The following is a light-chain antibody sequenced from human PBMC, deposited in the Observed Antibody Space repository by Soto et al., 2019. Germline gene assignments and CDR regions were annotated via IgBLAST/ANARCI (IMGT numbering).Light chain of an antibody. J-gene: IGKJ3*01. Sequence: DIQMTQSPSSLPASVGDRVTITCRASQSISTYVNWYQQKAGKAPKRLIYDASSLYSGVPSRFSGSGSGTDFPLTISTLQPEDVATYYCQQSYSTPTFGPGTKVDIK. CDR3: QQSYSTPT. CDR1: QSISTY. CDR2: DAS. V-gene: IGKV1-39*01.